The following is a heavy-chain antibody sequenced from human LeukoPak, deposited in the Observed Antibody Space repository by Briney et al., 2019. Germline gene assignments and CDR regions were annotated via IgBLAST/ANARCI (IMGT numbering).Heavy chain of an antibody. CDR3: AKDLVTIFGITKDAFDI. V-gene: IGHV3-74*01. CDR1: GFTFSNYW. Sequence: PGGSLRLSCVASGFTFSNYWMHWVRQAPGEGLVWVSRITSDGSTTSYADSVKGRFTSSRDNAKNTLYLQMDSLRAEDTAVYYCAKDLVTIFGITKDAFDIWGQGTMVTVSS. D-gene: IGHD3-3*01. CDR2: ITSDGSTT. J-gene: IGHJ3*02.